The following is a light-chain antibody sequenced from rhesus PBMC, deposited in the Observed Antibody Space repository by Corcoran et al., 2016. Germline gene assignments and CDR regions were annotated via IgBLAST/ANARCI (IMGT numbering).Light chain of an antibody. CDR1: QGISNY. CDR3: PQYNTSPLT. Sequence: DIQMTQSPSSLSASVGDRVTITCRASQGISNYLSWYQQKPRKAPKHLIDYASKLETGVPSRVSGSRSRTDYTLTISSLQPEDIATYYCPQYNTSPLTFGGGTNVEIK. CDR2: YAS. J-gene: IGKJ4*01. V-gene: IGKV1-66*01.